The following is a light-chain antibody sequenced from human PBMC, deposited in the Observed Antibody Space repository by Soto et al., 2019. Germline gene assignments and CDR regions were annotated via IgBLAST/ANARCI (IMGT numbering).Light chain of an antibody. CDR2: QAS. Sequence: DIQMTQSPTFLSASVGDRVTITCRASLSISSYLAWYHQKPGQAPKLLIYQASTLENGVPSRISGSGSGTEFTLTISSLQPDDFATYHCQQYKTYPFTFGQGTKLEI. V-gene: IGKV1-5*03. CDR3: QQYKTYPFT. CDR1: LSISSY. J-gene: IGKJ2*01.